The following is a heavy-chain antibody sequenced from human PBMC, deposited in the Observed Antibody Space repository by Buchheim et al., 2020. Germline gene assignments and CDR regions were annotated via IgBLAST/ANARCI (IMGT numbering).Heavy chain of an antibody. CDR1: GFTFSSYG. CDR2: IWYDGSNK. Sequence: QVQLVESGGGVVQPGRSLRLSCAASGFTFSSYGMHWVRQAPGKGLEWVAVIWYDGSNKYYADSVKGRFPISRDNSKNTLYLQMNSLRAEDTAVYYCARDLSIAVAGTLAYWGQGTL. V-gene: IGHV3-33*01. J-gene: IGHJ4*02. D-gene: IGHD6-19*01. CDR3: ARDLSIAVAGTLAY.